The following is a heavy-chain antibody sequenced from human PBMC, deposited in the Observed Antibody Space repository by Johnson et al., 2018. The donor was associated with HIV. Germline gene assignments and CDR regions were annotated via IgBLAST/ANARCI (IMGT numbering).Heavy chain of an antibody. CDR3: ARDAKVGYGDAFDI. Sequence: VQLVESGGGLIQPGGSLRLSCAASGFTFSRYWMHWVRQAPGKGLVWVSRINSDGSSTNYEDSVKGRFTISRDNAKNTLYLQMNSLRAEDTAVFYCARDAKVGYGDAFDIWGQGTMVTVSS. V-gene: IGHV3-74*01. J-gene: IGHJ3*02. D-gene: IGHD5-12*01. CDR2: INSDGSST. CDR1: GFTFSRYW.